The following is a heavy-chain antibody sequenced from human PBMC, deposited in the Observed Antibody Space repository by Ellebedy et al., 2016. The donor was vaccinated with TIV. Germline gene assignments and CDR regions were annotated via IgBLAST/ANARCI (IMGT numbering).Heavy chain of an antibody. D-gene: IGHD3-22*01. CDR2: ISGDNGIR. J-gene: IGHJ6*02. CDR1: GYTFSDYG. V-gene: IGHV1-18*04. Sequence: ASVKVSCKASGYTFSDYGISWVRQAPGHGPEWLGWISGDNGIRHFAPKVQGRVALTTDTSTSTAFMELRSLRSDDTAVYYCAREEMYFYDSAGFYYGSHGMDVWGQGTTVTVSS. CDR3: AREEMYFYDSAGFYYGSHGMDV.